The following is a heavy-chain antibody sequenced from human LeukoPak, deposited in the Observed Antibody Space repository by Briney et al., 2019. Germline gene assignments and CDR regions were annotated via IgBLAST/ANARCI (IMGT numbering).Heavy chain of an antibody. CDR2: IYTSGST. J-gene: IGHJ6*03. V-gene: IGHV4-61*02. CDR1: GGSISSGSYY. Sequence: SETLSLTCTVSGGSISSGSYYWSWIGQPAGKGLEWIGRIYTSGSTNYNPSLKSRVTISVDTSKNQFSLKLSSVTAADTAVYYCARGRYCSGGSCLARDYYYMDVWGKGTTVTISS. D-gene: IGHD2-15*01. CDR3: ARGRYCSGGSCLARDYYYMDV.